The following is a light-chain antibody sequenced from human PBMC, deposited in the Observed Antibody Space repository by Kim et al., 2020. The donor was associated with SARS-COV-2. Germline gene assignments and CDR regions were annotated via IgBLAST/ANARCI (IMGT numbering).Light chain of an antibody. V-gene: IGKV3-11*01. CDR1: QSVSSY. CDR3: QQRSYWPWR. CDR2: DAS. J-gene: IGKJ1*01. Sequence: GERATLASRASQSVSSYLAWYQQKGGQAPRLLIYDASKRVTDSPARWSGSGSGTDFTLTISSLEPEDFAIYFCQQRSYWPWRFGQGTKVDIK.